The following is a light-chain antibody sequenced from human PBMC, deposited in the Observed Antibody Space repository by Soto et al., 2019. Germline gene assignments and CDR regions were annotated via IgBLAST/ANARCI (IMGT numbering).Light chain of an antibody. CDR2: GAY. Sequence: VMTQSPATLSVAPCERATLSCSASQSVSSNVAWYQQKPGQAPRLLIYGAYTRAAGVPARFSGSGSGTEFTLTITSLQSEDIALYYCQQYNIWPPITFGQGTRLEIK. V-gene: IGKV3-15*01. CDR3: QQYNIWPPIT. CDR1: QSVSSN. J-gene: IGKJ5*01.